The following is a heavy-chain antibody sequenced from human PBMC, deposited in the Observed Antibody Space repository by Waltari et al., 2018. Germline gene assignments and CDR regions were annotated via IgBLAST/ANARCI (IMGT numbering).Heavy chain of an antibody. CDR3: ARDYAYGFDL. D-gene: IGHD3-16*01. V-gene: IGHV3-7*01. J-gene: IGHJ3*01. CDR2: IKQDGSEK. Sequence: EVQLVESGGGLVQPGGSMRLSCVASGFTSRDNWMSWVRQAAGKGPEWVANIKQDGSEKYYVDSVKGRFTISRDNAKNSLYLKMSSLRAEDTAVYYCARDYAYGFDLWGQGTLVTVSS. CDR1: GFTSRDNW.